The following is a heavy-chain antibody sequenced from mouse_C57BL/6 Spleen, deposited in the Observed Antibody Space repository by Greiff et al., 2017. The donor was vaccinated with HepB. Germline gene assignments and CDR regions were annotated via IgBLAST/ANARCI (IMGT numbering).Heavy chain of an antibody. J-gene: IGHJ3*01. D-gene: IGHD2-2*01. CDR1: GFNIKDDY. CDR3: IMVTRGWFAY. Sequence: DVKLQESGAELVRPGASVKLSCTASGFNIKDDYMHWVKQRPEQGLEWIGWIDPENGDTEYASKFQGKATITADTSSNTAYLQLSSLTSEDTAVYYCIMVTRGWFAYWGQGTLVTVSA. CDR2: IDPENGDT. V-gene: IGHV14-4*01.